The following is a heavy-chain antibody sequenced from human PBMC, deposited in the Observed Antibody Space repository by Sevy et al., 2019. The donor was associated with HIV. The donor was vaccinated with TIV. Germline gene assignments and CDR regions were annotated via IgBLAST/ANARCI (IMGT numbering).Heavy chain of an antibody. V-gene: IGHV1-24*01. CDR3: ATVGLRYYSGSSSYQGDWFDP. D-gene: IGHD2-15*01. Sequence: ASVKVSCKVSGYTLTKLSIHWVRQAPGKGLEWMGDFDPQDDEILYAQRFQGRLTMTEDTSTETAYMELRGLTSEDTAVYYCATVGLRYYSGSSSYQGDWFDPWGQGTLVTVSS. CDR1: GYTLTKLS. J-gene: IGHJ5*02. CDR2: FDPQDDEI.